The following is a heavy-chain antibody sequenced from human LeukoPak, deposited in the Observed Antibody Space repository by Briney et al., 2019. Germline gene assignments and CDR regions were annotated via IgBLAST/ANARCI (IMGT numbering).Heavy chain of an antibody. CDR1: GFTFSSYG. V-gene: IGHV3-30*18. CDR3: AKADSSGYYNDY. J-gene: IGHJ4*02. D-gene: IGHD3-22*01. CDR2: ISYDGSNK. Sequence: GSLRLSCAASGFTFSSYGMHWVRQAPGKGLEWVAVISYDGSNKYYADSVKGRFTISRDNSKNTLYLQMNSLRAEDTAVYYCAKADSSGYYNDYWGQGALVTVSS.